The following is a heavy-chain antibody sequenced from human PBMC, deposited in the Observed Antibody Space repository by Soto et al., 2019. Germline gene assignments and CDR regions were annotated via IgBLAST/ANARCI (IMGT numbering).Heavy chain of an antibody. D-gene: IGHD6-19*01. CDR2: IYSGGST. J-gene: IGHJ6*02. V-gene: IGHV3-53*01. Sequence: LRLSCAASGFTVSSNYMSWVRQAPGKGLEWVSVIYSGGSTYYADSVKGRFTISRDNSKNTLYLQMNSLRAEDTAVYYCVRGGPVAGYGMDVWGQGTTVTVSS. CDR3: VRGGPVAGYGMDV. CDR1: GFTVSSNY.